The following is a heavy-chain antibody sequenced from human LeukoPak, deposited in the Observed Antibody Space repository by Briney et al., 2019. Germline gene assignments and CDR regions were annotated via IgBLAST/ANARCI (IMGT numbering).Heavy chain of an antibody. CDR1: GGSISSYY. D-gene: IGHD5-18*01. CDR2: IYSSGST. Sequence: SETLSLTCIVFGGSISSYYWSWIRQPPGKGLEWIGYIYSSGSTDYNPSLKSRVAISLDTSNHQFSLKLTSATAADTAVYYCARHVGIHLWSLYFDYWGQGSLVTVSS. V-gene: IGHV4-59*08. J-gene: IGHJ4*02. CDR3: ARHVGIHLWSLYFDY.